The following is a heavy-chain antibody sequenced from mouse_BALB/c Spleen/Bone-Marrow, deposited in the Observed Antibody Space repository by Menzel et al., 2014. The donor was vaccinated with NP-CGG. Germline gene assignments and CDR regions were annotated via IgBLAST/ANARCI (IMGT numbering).Heavy chain of an antibody. CDR1: GYTFTDYG. D-gene: IGHD2-1*01. V-gene: IGHV1S137*01. CDR2: LITYYGDA. J-gene: IGHJ4*01. Sequence: VKLMESGAELVRPGISVKISCKGSGYTFTDYGIHWVRQSHAKSLEWIGVLITYYGDASYNPRFKGKATMTVDKSSSTAYMEIARLTSEDSAIYYCARWDGKYAMDYWGQGTSVTVSS. CDR3: ARWDGKYAMDY.